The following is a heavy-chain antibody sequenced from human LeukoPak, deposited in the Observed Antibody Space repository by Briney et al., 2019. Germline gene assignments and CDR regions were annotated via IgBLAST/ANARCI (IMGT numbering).Heavy chain of an antibody. CDR2: INWNGGST. CDR1: GFTFHDYG. J-gene: IGHJ5*02. CDR3: ARVYYASWSGQPLSQHWLDR. D-gene: IGHD3-3*01. Sequence: GGSLRLSCAASGFTFHDYGMSWVRQAPGKGLEWVSGINWNGGSTGYADSVKGRFTISRDNAKNSLYLQMNGLRVEDTAIYYCARVYYASWSGQPLSQHWLDRWGQGTLVTVSS. V-gene: IGHV3-20*04.